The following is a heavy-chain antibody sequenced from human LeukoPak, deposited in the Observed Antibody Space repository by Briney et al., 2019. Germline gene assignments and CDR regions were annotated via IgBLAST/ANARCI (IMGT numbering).Heavy chain of an antibody. J-gene: IGHJ4*02. CDR1: GYTFTNYA. CDR3: ARATVVIDY. Sequence: ASVKVSCKASGYTFTNYAMNWTRQAPGQGLEWMGIINPSGGSTSYAQKFPGRVTMTRDTSTSTVYMELSSLRSEDTAVYYCARATVVIDYWGQGTLVTVSS. V-gene: IGHV1-46*01. CDR2: INPSGGST. D-gene: IGHD2-15*01.